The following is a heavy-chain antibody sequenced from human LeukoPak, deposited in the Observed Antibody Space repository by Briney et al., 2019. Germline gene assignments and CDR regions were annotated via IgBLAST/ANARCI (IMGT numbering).Heavy chain of an antibody. D-gene: IGHD2-15*01. V-gene: IGHV3-23*01. CDR1: GFTFSSYA. J-gene: IGHJ4*02. CDR3: AKLSRWVYGAATFW. CDR2: ISGSGGST. Sequence: GGSLRLSCAASGFTFSSYAMSWVRQAPGKGLEWVSAISGSGGSTYYADSVKSRFTISRDNSKNTLYLQMNGLRAEDTAVYYCAKLSRWVYGAATFWWGQGTLVTVSS.